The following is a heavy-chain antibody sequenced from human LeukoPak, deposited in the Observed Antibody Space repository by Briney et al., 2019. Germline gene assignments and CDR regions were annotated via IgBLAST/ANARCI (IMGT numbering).Heavy chain of an antibody. D-gene: IGHD1-7*01. Sequence: PGGSLRLSCGASGFTFSSYWMHWVRQAPGKGLVWVSRINSDGSSTSYADSVKGRFIISRDNAKNTLYLQMNSLRAEDTAVYYCARGRNNWNSLMSYWGQGTLVTVSS. CDR3: ARGRNNWNSLMSY. J-gene: IGHJ4*02. CDR2: INSDGSST. V-gene: IGHV3-74*01. CDR1: GFTFSSYW.